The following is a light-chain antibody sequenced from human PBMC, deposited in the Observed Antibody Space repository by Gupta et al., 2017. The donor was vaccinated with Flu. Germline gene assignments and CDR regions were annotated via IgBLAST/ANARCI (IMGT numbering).Light chain of an antibody. CDR3: QQVGTSRT. V-gene: IGKV3-20*01. J-gene: IGKJ1*01. Sequence: SPGTLSLSPGERATRSCRASQSISTLLDWYQQKPGQAPRLLIYGTSNRATGTPDRFSGSGSGADFTLTSSRREPEDFAVYYWQQVGTSRTFGQGTRIEIK. CDR2: GTS. CDR1: QSISTL.